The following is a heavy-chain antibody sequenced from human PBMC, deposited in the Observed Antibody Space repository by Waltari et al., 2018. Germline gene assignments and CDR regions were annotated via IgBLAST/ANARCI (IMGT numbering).Heavy chain of an antibody. J-gene: IGHJ4*02. CDR1: GYIFSNYG. V-gene: IGHV1-18*01. CDR2: IYPYNGNP. D-gene: IGHD3-16*01. CDR3: ARDDVDSSNFGGF. Sequence: QLVQSGAEVKKPGASVKVSCKASGYIFSNYGITWVRKAPGQGLEWMGWIYPYNGNPKYEQNFQGRVTMTTDTSTATAYMEIRSLRSDDTAIYYCARDDVDSSNFGGFWGQGTQVTVSS.